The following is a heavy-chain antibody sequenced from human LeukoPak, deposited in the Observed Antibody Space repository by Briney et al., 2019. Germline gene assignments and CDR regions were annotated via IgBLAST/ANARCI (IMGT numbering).Heavy chain of an antibody. CDR3: ARDSGEWELLRGAFDI. V-gene: IGHV3-30*01. D-gene: IGHD1-26*01. J-gene: IGHJ3*02. CDR2: ISYDGSNK. Sequence: QPGGSLSLSCAASGFTFSSYAMHWVRQAPGKGLEWVAVISYDGSNKYYADSVKGRFTISRDNSKNTLYLQMNSLRAEDTAVYYCARDSGEWELLRGAFDIWGQGTMVTVSS. CDR1: GFTFSSYA.